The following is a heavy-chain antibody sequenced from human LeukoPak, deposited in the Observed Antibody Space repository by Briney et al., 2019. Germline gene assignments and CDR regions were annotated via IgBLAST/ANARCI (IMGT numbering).Heavy chain of an antibody. V-gene: IGHV4-59*12. CDR1: GGSISSYY. Sequence: PSETLSLTCTVSGGSISSYYWSWIRQPPGKGLEWIGYIYYSGSTNYNPSLKSRVTISVDTSKNQFSLKLSSVTAADTAVYYCARGIWSGSYFDYWGQGTLVTVSS. CDR3: ARGIWSGSYFDY. CDR2: IYYSGST. J-gene: IGHJ4*02. D-gene: IGHD1-26*01.